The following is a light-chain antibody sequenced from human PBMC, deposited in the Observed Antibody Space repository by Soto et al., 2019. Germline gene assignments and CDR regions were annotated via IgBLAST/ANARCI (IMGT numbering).Light chain of an antibody. V-gene: IGKV3D-15*01. J-gene: IGKJ1*01. Sequence: EVVLTQSPAILSLSPGERATLSCRASQSVSVNFAWYQHKPGQAPRPLIYSASDRAPGIPARFSGSGSGTEFTLTISSLQSEDSALYYCQHYNNWPPGRTFGQGTKVDIK. CDR2: SAS. CDR3: QHYNNWPPGRT. CDR1: QSVSVN.